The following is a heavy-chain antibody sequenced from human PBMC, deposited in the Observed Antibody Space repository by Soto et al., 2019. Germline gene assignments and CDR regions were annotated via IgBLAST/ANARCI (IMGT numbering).Heavy chain of an antibody. CDR3: ARHEYYDSSGYYGYYFDY. J-gene: IGHJ4*02. CDR2: IYYSGST. CDR1: GGSISSSSYY. D-gene: IGHD3-22*01. V-gene: IGHV4-39*01. Sequence: QLQLQESGPGLVKPSETLSLTCTVSGGSISSSSYYWGWIRQPPGKGLEWIGSIYYSGSTYYNPSRKSRDTISVDTSKNQFSLKLSSVTAADTAVYYCARHEYYDSSGYYGYYFDYWGQGTLVTVSS.